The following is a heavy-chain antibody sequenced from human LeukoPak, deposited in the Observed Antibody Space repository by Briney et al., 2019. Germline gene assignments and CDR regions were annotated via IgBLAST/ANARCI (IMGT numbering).Heavy chain of an antibody. CDR1: GYTFTSYD. CDR2: MNPNSGNT. V-gene: IGHV1-8*01. CDR3: ASHGLTQKDYGGNSFGWYYFDY. D-gene: IGHD4-23*01. J-gene: IGHJ4*02. Sequence: ASVKVSCKASGYTFTSYDINWVRQATGQGLEWMGWMNPNSGNTGYAQKFQGRVTMTRNTSISTAYMELSSLRSEDTAVYYCASHGLTQKDYGGNSFGWYYFDYWGQGTLVTVSS.